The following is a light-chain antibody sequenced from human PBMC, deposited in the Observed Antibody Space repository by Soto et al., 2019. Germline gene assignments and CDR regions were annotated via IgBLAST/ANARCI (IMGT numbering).Light chain of an antibody. CDR2: EGS. J-gene: IGLJ3*02. V-gene: IGLV2-23*01. CDR3: CSFAGSSPWV. Sequence: QSALTQPASVSGSPGQSITISCTGTSSDVGSYNLVSWYQQHPGKAPKLMIYEGSKRPSGVSNRFSGSKSGNTASLTISGLQAEDEADYYCCSFAGSSPWVFGGGTKSPS. CDR1: SSDVGSYNL.